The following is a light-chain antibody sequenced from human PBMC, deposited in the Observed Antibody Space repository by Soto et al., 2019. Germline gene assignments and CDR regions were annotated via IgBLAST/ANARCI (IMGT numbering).Light chain of an antibody. Sequence: ILLTQSPSSLSASVGDRVTITCRASQGIDSSFAWYQQKPGKAPKLLIYAAPSLQSGVPSRFSGSGSGTDITLTISSLQPEDFATYYCQQLHDYPFTFGQGTRLEIK. V-gene: IGKV1-9*01. CDR3: QQLHDYPFT. J-gene: IGKJ5*01. CDR1: QGIDSS. CDR2: AAP.